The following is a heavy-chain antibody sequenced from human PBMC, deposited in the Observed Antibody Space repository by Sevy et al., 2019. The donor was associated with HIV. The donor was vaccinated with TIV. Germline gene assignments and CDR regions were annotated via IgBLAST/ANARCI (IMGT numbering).Heavy chain of an antibody. D-gene: IGHD1-1*01. CDR2: ISSRSTYI. J-gene: IGHJ4*02. V-gene: IGHV3-11*06. Sequence: GGSLRLSCAVSGFSFSDYYMSWIRQAPGKGLEWVSDISSRSTYINYGDSVKGRFTISRDNAMNSLSLQMNSLRADDTAVYYCARERNTYGQGYFDYWGQGTLVTVSS. CDR1: GFSFSDYY. CDR3: ARERNTYGQGYFDY.